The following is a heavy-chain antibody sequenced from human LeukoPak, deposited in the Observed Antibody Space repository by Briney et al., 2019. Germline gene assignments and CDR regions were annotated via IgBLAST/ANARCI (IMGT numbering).Heavy chain of an antibody. CDR1: GFTFNNYG. Sequence: GGSLRLSCAASGFTFNNYGMFWFRQAPGKGLDWVSFIRFDGSNKYYADSVKGRFTISRDNSKNTLYLQMNSLRAEDTAVYYCARGVRGSSWLSFDYWGQGTLVIVSS. CDR2: IRFDGSNK. D-gene: IGHD6-13*01. V-gene: IGHV3-30*02. J-gene: IGHJ4*02. CDR3: ARGVRGSSWLSFDY.